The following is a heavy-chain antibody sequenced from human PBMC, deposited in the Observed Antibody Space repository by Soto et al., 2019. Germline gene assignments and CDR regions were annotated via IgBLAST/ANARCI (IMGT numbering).Heavy chain of an antibody. Sequence: QITLKESGPTLVKPTQTLTLTCTFSGFSLSTSGVAVGWIRXXXXXXLELLSLIYWDDDKRFSPSLKSRLTNHKDYSKNQVVLNMTNMDPVDKATYYCASQCSGGRFYLDPWGQGNLVPGFS. CDR1: GFSLSTSGVA. D-gene: IGHD2-15*01. J-gene: IGHJ5*02. CDR2: IYWDDDK. CDR3: ASQCSGGRFYLDP. V-gene: IGHV2-5*02.